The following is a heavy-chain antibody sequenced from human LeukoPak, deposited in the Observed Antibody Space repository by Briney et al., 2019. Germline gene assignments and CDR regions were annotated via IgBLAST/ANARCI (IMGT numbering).Heavy chain of an antibody. J-gene: IGHJ6*03. V-gene: IGHV3-7*01. CDR2: IKQDGSEK. CDR3: ARTTRYYYYYMDV. CDR1: GFTFSSYA. D-gene: IGHD1-26*01. Sequence: GGSLRLSCAASGFTFSSYAMSWVRQAPGKGLEWVANIKQDGSEKYYVDSVKGRFTISRDNAKNSLYLQMNSLRAEDTAVYCCARTTRYYYYYMDVWGKGTTVTVSS.